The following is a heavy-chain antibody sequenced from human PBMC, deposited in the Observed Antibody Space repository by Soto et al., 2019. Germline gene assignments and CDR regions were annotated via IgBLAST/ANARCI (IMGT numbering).Heavy chain of an antibody. CDR1: GLTFSDYY. J-gene: IGHJ6*02. CDR3: ARGGGDWNSYYGLDV. V-gene: IGHV3-11*01. Sequence: HVQLVESGGGLVKPGGSLRLSCAASGLTFSDYYMSWIRQAPGKGLEWVSYISGSTYTIYYADSVKGRFTISRDNAKNSLSLQRNSLRAEDTAVYYWARGGGDWNSYYGLDVWGQGTTVTVSS. D-gene: IGHD3-16*01. CDR2: ISGSTYTI.